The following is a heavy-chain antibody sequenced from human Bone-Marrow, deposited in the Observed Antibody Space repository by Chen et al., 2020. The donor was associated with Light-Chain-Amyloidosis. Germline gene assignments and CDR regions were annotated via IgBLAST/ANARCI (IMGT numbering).Heavy chain of an antibody. Sequence: QVQLVQSGAEVKKPGASVKVSCKASGYTFTGYYMHWVRQAPGQGLAWMGWFNPNSVGTNYAQKFQGRVTMTRDTSISTAYMELGRLRSDDTAVYYCARDFDCGGDCYRPAFDIWGQGTMVTVSS. CDR2: FNPNSVGT. V-gene: IGHV1-2*02. CDR1: GYTFTGYY. CDR3: ARDFDCGGDCYRPAFDI. J-gene: IGHJ3*02. D-gene: IGHD2-21*02.